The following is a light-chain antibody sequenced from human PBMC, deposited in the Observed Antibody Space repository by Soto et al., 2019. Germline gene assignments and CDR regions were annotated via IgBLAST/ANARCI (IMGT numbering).Light chain of an antibody. V-gene: IGKV1-5*01. CDR3: QQYNGSHST. J-gene: IGKJ2*01. CDR2: DAS. Sequence: DIQMTQSPSTLSASLGDSVTITCRASRGVREWLAWYQQKPGKAPNLLVYDASSLETGVPSRFSGSGSGTEFTLTISSLQPDDFAIDYCQQYNGSHSTFGQGTKLEIK. CDR1: RGVREW.